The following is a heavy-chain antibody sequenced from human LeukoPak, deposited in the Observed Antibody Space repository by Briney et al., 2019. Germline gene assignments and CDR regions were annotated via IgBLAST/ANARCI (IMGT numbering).Heavy chain of an antibody. D-gene: IGHD4-17*01. Sequence: PGGSLRLSCAASGFTFSSYAMSWVRQAPGKGLGWVSAISCSGGSTYYADSVKGRFSISRDNSKNTLYLQMNSLRAEDTAIYYCAKEGYYGDYWNGMFDYWGQGTLVTVS. CDR2: ISCSGGST. CDR1: GFTFSSYA. V-gene: IGHV3-23*01. CDR3: AKEGYYGDYWNGMFDY. J-gene: IGHJ4*02.